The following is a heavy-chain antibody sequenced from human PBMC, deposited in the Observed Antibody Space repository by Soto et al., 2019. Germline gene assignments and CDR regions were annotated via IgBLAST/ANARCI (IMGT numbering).Heavy chain of an antibody. CDR1: GFTFSSYS. CDR2: ISSSSSTI. J-gene: IGHJ2*01. D-gene: IGHD2-21*02. CDR3: ARDPVPYCGGDCYSDWYFDL. Sequence: EVQLVESGGGLVQPGGSLRLSCAASGFTFSSYSMNWVRQAPGKGLEWVSYISSSSSTIYYADSVKGRFTISRDNAKNSLDLQMNSLRDEDTAVYYCARDPVPYCGGDCYSDWYFDLWGRGNLVTVSS. V-gene: IGHV3-48*02.